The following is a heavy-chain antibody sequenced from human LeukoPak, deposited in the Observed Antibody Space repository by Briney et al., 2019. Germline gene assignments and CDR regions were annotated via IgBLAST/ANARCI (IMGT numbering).Heavy chain of an antibody. D-gene: IGHD3-10*01. V-gene: IGHV3-23*01. CDR3: AKRGVVIRGILVIGYHQEAYHYDF. Sequence: GGSLRLSCVVSGISLSNYAMTWVRQAPGKGLEWVSYISERGTSTTYADSVKGRFTISRDTSLNTLYLQMNNLRAEDTAVYSCAKRGVVIRGILVIGYHQEAYHYDFWGQGVLVTVSS. CDR2: ISERGTST. CDR1: GISLSNYA. J-gene: IGHJ4*02.